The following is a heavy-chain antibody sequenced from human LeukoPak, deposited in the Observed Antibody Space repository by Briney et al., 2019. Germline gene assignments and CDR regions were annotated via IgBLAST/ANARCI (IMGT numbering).Heavy chain of an antibody. V-gene: IGHV3-21*01. CDR3: ARGHATGWTPLDY. Sequence: GESLRLSCAASGFTFSTYAMSWVRQAPGKGLEWVSCISRSSSDIYYADSVKGRFTISRDNPKNSLYLQMDSLRAEDTAVYYCARGHATGWTPLDYWGQGSLVTVSS. D-gene: IGHD6-19*01. J-gene: IGHJ4*02. CDR1: GFTFSTYA. CDR2: ISRSSSDI.